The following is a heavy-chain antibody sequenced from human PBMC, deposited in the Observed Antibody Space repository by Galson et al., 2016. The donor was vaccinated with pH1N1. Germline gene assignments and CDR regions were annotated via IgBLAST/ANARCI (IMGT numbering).Heavy chain of an antibody. V-gene: IGHV4-31*03. Sequence: TLSLTCSVSGDSINNDLYYWSWIRQHPGKSLEWIGFISYTGITYSNPSLKSRLTLSIDTSKNHVFLTMTSVTAADTAVYYCARDPLLAGKFGMDVWGQEITVIVSS. CDR2: ISYTGIT. J-gene: IGHJ6*02. D-gene: IGHD6-19*01. CDR1: GDSINNDLYY. CDR3: ARDPLLAGKFGMDV.